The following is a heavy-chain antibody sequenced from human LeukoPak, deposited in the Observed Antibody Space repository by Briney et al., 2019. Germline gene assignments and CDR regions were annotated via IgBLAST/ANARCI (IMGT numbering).Heavy chain of an antibody. V-gene: IGHV3-21*01. CDR3: ARDKEEELVPDY. D-gene: IGHD3-9*01. Sequence: GGSLRLSCAASGFTFSSYSMNWVRQAPGKGLEWVSSISSSSSYIYYADSVKGRFTVSSDNSKNSLYLQINSLRAEDTAVYYCARDKEEELVPDYWGQGTLVTVSS. CDR1: GFTFSSYS. J-gene: IGHJ4*02. CDR2: ISSSSSYI.